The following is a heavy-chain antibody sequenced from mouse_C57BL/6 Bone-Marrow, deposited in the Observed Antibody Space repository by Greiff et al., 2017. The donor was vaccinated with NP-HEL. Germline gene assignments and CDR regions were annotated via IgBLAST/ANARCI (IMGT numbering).Heavy chain of an antibody. D-gene: IGHD2-14*01. V-gene: IGHV1-81*01. CDR3: ARWGVRRYFDY. J-gene: IGHJ2*01. Sequence: VQLQESGAELARPGASVKLSCKASGYTFTSYGISWVKQRTGQGLEWIGEIYPRSGNTYYNEKFKGKATLTADTSSSTAYMELRSLTSEDSAVYFCARWGVRRYFDYWGQGTTLTVSA. CDR1: GYTFTSYG. CDR2: IYPRSGNT.